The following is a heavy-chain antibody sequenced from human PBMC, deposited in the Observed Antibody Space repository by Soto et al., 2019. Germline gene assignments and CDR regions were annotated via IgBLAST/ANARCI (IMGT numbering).Heavy chain of an antibody. CDR1: GFTFSSYA. V-gene: IGHV3-23*01. CDR2: ISGSGGST. D-gene: IGHD5-12*01. Sequence: GGSLRLSCAASGFTFSSYAINWVRQAPGKGLEWVSGISGSGGSTYYADSVKGRFTISRDNSKNTLYLEMNSLRAEDTAVYYCAKTTRSGYPRAPFDYWGQGTLVTVSS. CDR3: AKTTRSGYPRAPFDY. J-gene: IGHJ4*02.